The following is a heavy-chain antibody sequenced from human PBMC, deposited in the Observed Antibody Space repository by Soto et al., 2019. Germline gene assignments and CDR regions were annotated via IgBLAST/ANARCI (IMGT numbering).Heavy chain of an antibody. J-gene: IGHJ5*02. Sequence: PGGSLRLSCTASGFTFGDYAMSWFRQAPGKGLEWVGFIRGKGYGGTTEYAASVKGRFSISRDDSKSIAYLQMNSLKTEDTAVYYCSRAGGVVVAATYDPWGQGTLVTVSS. CDR3: SRAGGVVVAATYDP. D-gene: IGHD2-15*01. V-gene: IGHV3-49*03. CDR1: GFTFGDYA. CDR2: IRGKGYGGTT.